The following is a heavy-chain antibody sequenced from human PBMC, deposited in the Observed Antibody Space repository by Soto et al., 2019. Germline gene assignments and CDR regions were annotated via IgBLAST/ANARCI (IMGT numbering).Heavy chain of an antibody. J-gene: IGHJ5*02. CDR2: INPSGGST. CDR1: GYTFTSYY. CDR3: ARVGIVGATASRNWFDP. V-gene: IGHV1-46*01. D-gene: IGHD1-26*01. Sequence: VASVKVSCKASGYTFTSYYMHWVRQAPGQGLEWMGIINPSGGSTSYAQKFQGRVTMTRDTSTSTVYMELSSLRSEDTAVYYCARVGIVGATASRNWFDPWGQGTLVTVSS.